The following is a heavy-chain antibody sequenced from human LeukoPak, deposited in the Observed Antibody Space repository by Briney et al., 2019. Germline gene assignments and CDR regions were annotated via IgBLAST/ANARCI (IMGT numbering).Heavy chain of an antibody. D-gene: IGHD6-25*01. J-gene: IGHJ4*02. CDR1: GYTFTGYY. V-gene: IGHV1-2*06. CDR2: INPNSGAT. Sequence: ASVKVSCKASGYTFTGYYMHWVRQAPGQGLEWMGRINPNSGATNYAQKFQVRVTTTRDTSISTAYMELSRLRSDDTAVYYCARDHGSNFDYWGQGTLVTVSS. CDR3: ARDHGSNFDY.